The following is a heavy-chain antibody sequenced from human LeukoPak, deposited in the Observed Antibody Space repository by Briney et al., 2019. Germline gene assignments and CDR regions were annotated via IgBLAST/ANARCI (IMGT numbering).Heavy chain of an antibody. CDR3: ARGVPKYILHWFDP. CDR1: GGSFSGYY. V-gene: IGHV4-34*01. Sequence: SETLSLTCAVYGGSFSGYYWSWIRQPPGKGLEWIGEINHSGSTNYNPSLKSRVTISVDTSKNQFSLKLSSVTAADTAVYYCARGVPKYILHWFDPWGQGTLVTVSS. CDR2: INHSGST. J-gene: IGHJ5*02. D-gene: IGHD3-9*01.